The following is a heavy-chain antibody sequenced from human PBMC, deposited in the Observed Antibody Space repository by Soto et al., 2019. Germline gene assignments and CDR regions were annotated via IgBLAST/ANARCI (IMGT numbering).Heavy chain of an antibody. J-gene: IGHJ4*02. Sequence: QVQLVQSGAEVKKPGASVKVSCKASGYTFTSYAMHWVRQAPGQRLERMGWINDGNGNTKYSQKFQGRVTITRETSASTAYMGLSSLRSEDTAVYYCARSPLFLWFGDAGDYWGQGTLVTVSS. CDR2: INDGNGNT. D-gene: IGHD3-10*01. V-gene: IGHV1-3*01. CDR3: ARSPLFLWFGDAGDY. CDR1: GYTFTSYA.